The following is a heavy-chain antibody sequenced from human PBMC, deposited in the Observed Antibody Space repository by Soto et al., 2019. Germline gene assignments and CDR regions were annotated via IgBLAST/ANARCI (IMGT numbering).Heavy chain of an antibody. CDR1: GYTLTSYG. CDR3: ATLPTWPIVGATRY. Sequence: GASVKVSCKASGYTLTSYGISWVRQAPGQGLEGMGWISAYYANTNYAQNLQGRVTMTTATSTSTAYLELRSLTSDDTAVYYSATLPTWPIVGATRYWGQGTLVTVSS. J-gene: IGHJ4*02. D-gene: IGHD1-26*01. CDR2: ISAYYANT. V-gene: IGHV1-18*04.